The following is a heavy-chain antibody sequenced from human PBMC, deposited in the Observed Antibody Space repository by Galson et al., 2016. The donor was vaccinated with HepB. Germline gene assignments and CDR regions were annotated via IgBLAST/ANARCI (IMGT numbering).Heavy chain of an antibody. V-gene: IGHV3-74*01. Sequence: SLRLSCAASGFTFSSYWMHWVRQAPGKGLVWVSRIRGNGGAPSYADSVRGRFTIPRDNAKNTLYLQMNSLRVEDTAVYYCARDHGGYNSMDYWGQGTLVTVSS. D-gene: IGHD5-24*01. CDR3: ARDHGGYNSMDY. J-gene: IGHJ4*02. CDR2: IRGNGGAP. CDR1: GFTFSSYW.